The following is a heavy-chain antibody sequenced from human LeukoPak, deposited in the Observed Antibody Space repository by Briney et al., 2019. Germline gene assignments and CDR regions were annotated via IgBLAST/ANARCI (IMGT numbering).Heavy chain of an antibody. D-gene: IGHD5-12*01. Sequence: SVKVSCRASGGTFSSYAISWVRQAPGQGLEWMGGIIPIFGTANYAQKFQGRVTITADESTSTAYMELSSLRSEDTAVYYCARFGLGVSGYDFSDYWGQGTLVTVSS. CDR3: ARFGLGVSGYDFSDY. V-gene: IGHV1-69*13. CDR1: GGTFSSYA. CDR2: IIPIFGTA. J-gene: IGHJ4*02.